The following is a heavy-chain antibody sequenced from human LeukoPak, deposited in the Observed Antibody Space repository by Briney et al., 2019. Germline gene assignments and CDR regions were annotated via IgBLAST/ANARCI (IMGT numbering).Heavy chain of an antibody. CDR1: GGTYSYFA. Sequence: SVKVSCKASGGTYSYFAINWVRQAPGQGLEWMGGIIPLFGSSNYTHKFQGRVTFTADKSTNTVYMHLSSLRSEDTAVYYCARRFLYCSGGSCYSERPFDYWGQGTLVTVSS. D-gene: IGHD2-15*01. J-gene: IGHJ4*02. V-gene: IGHV1-69*06. CDR2: IIPLFGSS. CDR3: ARRFLYCSGGSCYSERPFDY.